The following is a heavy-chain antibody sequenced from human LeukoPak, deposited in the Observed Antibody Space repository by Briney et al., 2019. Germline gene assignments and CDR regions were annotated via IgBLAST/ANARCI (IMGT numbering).Heavy chain of an antibody. V-gene: IGHV4-30-4*01. CDR1: GXSISSGDYY. CDR2: IYYSGST. Sequence: SETLSLTCTVSGXSISSGDYYWSWIRQPPGTGLEWIGYIYYSGSTYYNPSLKSRVTISVDTSKNQFSMKLASVTAADTAVYYCARGPGVTGVTDYWDQGTLVTVSS. CDR3: ARGPGVTGVTDY. D-gene: IGHD4-23*01. J-gene: IGHJ4*02.